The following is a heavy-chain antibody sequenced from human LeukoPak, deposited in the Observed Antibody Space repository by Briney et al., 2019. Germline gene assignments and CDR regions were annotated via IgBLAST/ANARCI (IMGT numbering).Heavy chain of an antibody. J-gene: IGHJ4*02. Sequence: GGSLRLSCAASGFTFSSYGMHWVRQAPGKGLEGVAVIWYDGSNKYYADSVKGRFTISRDNSKNTLYLQMNSLRAEDTAVYYCARDRGGTTVTPDYWGQGTLVTVSS. CDR3: ARDRGGTTVTPDY. D-gene: IGHD4-17*01. CDR2: IWYDGSNK. CDR1: GFTFSSYG. V-gene: IGHV3-33*01.